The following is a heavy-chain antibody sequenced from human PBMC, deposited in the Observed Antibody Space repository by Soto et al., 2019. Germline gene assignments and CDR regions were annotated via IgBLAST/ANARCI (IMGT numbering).Heavy chain of an antibody. CDR3: ARDLKYDILTGYPFVY. Sequence: GGSLRLSCAASGFTFSSYSMNWVRQAPGKGLEWVSYISSSSSAIYYADSVKGRFTISRDNAKNSLYLQMNSLRAEDTAVYYCARDLKYDILTGYPFVYWGQGTLVTVSS. J-gene: IGHJ4*02. D-gene: IGHD3-9*01. CDR1: GFTFSSYS. CDR2: ISSSSSAI. V-gene: IGHV3-48*01.